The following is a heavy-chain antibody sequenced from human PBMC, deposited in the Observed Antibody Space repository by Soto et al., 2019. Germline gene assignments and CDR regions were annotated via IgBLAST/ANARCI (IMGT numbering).Heavy chain of an antibody. CDR1: ADSPSHYY. V-gene: IGHV4-59*08. J-gene: IGHJ4*02. D-gene: IGHD2-8*01. CDR2: VHSNGNT. Sequence: PSETLSVTCTVSADSPSHYYSPWIRQHPRKGLEWIGDVHSNGNTHHNPPLKSRVTISMDTSKNQFSLNLNSVTAADTAVYYCARHLRDTKGYWSQFAYWGQGPLVT. CDR3: ARHLRDTKGYWSQFAY.